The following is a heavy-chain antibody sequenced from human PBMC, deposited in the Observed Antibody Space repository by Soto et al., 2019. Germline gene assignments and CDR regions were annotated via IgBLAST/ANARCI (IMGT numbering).Heavy chain of an antibody. V-gene: IGHV4-31*03. CDR1: GGSISSGGYY. J-gene: IGHJ5*02. Sequence: SETLSLTCTVSGGSISSGGYYWSWIRQHPGKGLEWIGYIYYSGSTYYNPSLKSRVTISVDTSKNQFSLKLSSVTAADTAVYYCARDYEAAGRGKFDPWGQGTXVTVSS. CDR3: ARDYEAAGRGKFDP. D-gene: IGHD6-13*01. CDR2: IYYSGST.